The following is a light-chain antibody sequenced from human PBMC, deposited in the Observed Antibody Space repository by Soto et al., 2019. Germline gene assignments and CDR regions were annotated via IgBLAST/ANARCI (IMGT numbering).Light chain of an antibody. CDR1: QSVSSSY. V-gene: IGKV3-15*01. J-gene: IGKJ1*01. CDR2: GAS. Sequence: EIVLTQSPGTLSLSPGERATHSCRASQSVSSSYLAWYQQKPGQAPRLLIYGASTRATDIPARFSGSGSVTEFTLTISSLQSEDFAVYHCQQYNDWPKTFGHGTKVDI. CDR3: QQYNDWPKT.